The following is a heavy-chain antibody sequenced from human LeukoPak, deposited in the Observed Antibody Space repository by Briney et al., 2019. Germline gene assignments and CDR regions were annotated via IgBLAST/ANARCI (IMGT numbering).Heavy chain of an antibody. V-gene: IGHV4-59*08. CDR3: ARHVSYGNNWFYP. J-gene: IGHJ5*02. CDR1: GDSISSYY. Sequence: PSETLSLTCTVSGDSISSYYWSWIRQPPRKGLEWMGYIYYSGSTNYNPSLKSRVTISLDKSKNQFSLKLRSLTAADTARFFFARHVSYGNNWFYPWGQGTLVTVSS. D-gene: IGHD5-18*01. CDR2: IYYSGST.